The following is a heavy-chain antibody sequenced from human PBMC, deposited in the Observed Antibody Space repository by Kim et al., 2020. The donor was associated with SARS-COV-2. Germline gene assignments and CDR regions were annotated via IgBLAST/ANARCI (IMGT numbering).Heavy chain of an antibody. CDR1: GFIFSDYY. CDR2: ISSSGSSI. V-gene: IGHV3-11*01. D-gene: IGHD3-3*01. Sequence: GGSLRLSCAASGFIFSDYYMTWIRQAQGKGLEWVSYISSSGSSIYYADSVKGRFTISRDNAKNSLYLQMNSLRAEDTAVYYCARARVFGVVISKWGQGTLVTVSS. J-gene: IGHJ4*02. CDR3: ARARVFGVVISK.